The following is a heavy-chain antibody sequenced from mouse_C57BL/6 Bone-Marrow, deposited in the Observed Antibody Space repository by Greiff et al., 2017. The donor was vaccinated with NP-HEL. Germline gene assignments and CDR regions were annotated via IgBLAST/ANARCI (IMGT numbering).Heavy chain of an antibody. CDR3: SRGGDSSGYRYYFDY. V-gene: IGHV1-7*01. CDR2: INPSSGYT. Sequence: QVQLQQSGAELAKPGASVKLSCKASGYTFTSYWMHWVKQRPGQGLEWIGYINPSSGYTKYNQKFKDKATLTADQTSSTAYMQLSSLTDEDSAVYYCSRGGDSSGYRYYFDYWGQGTTLTVSS. J-gene: IGHJ2*01. CDR1: GYTFTSYW. D-gene: IGHD3-2*02.